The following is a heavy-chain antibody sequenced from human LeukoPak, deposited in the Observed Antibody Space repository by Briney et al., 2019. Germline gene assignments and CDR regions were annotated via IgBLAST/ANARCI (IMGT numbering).Heavy chain of an antibody. CDR3: AELGITMIGGV. V-gene: IGHV3-21*01. D-gene: IGHD3-10*02. CDR1: GFTFSDYT. Sequence: GSLRLSCAASGFTFSDYTMNWVRQAPGKGLEWVSSISSGSNYIYYADSVKGRFTISRDNAKNSLYLQMNSLRAEDTAVYYCAELGITMIGGVWGKGTTVTISS. CDR2: ISSGSNYI. J-gene: IGHJ6*04.